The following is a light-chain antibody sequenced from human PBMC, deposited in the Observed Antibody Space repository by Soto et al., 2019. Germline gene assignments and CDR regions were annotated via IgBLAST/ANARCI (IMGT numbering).Light chain of an antibody. J-gene: IGKJ1*01. V-gene: IGKV1-5*03. CDR2: KTS. Sequence: DIQMTQSPSTLSASVGDRVTITCRASQSIDSWLAWYQKKPRKAPKLLIYKTSSLESGVSSRFSGSGFGTEFTLTISSLQPDDFATYYCQKYKSPPWTFGQGTKVEIK. CDR3: QKYKSPPWT. CDR1: QSIDSW.